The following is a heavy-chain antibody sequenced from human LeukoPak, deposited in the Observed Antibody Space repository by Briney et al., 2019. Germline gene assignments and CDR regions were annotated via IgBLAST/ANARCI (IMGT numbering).Heavy chain of an antibody. CDR3: AKIECNDRVCNSWGYDY. D-gene: IGHD3-16*01. CDR2: IKENASAQ. V-gene: IGHV3-7*01. Sequence: PGGSLRLSCEASGFTFSNYWMSWVRQAPGKGLEWVPKIKENASAQYYVDSVRGRFIISRDNAKSSHFLHMNGLRDEDTAVYYCAKIECNDRVCNSWGYDYWGQGILVTVSS. CDR1: GFTFSNYW. J-gene: IGHJ4*02.